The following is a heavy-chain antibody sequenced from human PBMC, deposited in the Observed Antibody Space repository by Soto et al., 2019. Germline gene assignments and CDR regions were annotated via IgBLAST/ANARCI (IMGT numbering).Heavy chain of an antibody. J-gene: IGHJ2*01. Sequence: QVQLVQSGAEVKKPGSSVKVSCKASGGTFSSYTISWVRQAPGQGLEWMGRIIPILGIANYAQKFQGRVTITADKSTSTAYMELSSLRSEDTAVYYCAREEAYCGGDCYPSIAANNWYFDLWGRGTLVTVSS. D-gene: IGHD2-21*01. CDR3: AREEAYCGGDCYPSIAANNWYFDL. CDR1: GGTFSSYT. CDR2: IIPILGIA. V-gene: IGHV1-69*08.